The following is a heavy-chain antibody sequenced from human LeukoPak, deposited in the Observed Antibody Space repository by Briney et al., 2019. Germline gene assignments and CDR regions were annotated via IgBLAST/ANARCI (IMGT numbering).Heavy chain of an antibody. D-gene: IGHD1-26*01. CDR1: GFTFDDYA. Sequence: PGGSLRLSCAASGFTFDDYAMSWVRQAPGKGLEWVSSISSSSSYIYYADSVKGRFTISRDNAKNSLYLQMNSLRAEDRAVYYCARDPSGTRAFDIWGQGTMVTVSS. CDR3: ARDPSGTRAFDI. CDR2: ISSSSSYI. J-gene: IGHJ3*02. V-gene: IGHV3-21*01.